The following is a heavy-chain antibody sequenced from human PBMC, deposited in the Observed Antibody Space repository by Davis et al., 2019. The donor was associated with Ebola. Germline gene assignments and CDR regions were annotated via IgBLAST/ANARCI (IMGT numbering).Heavy chain of an antibody. D-gene: IGHD3-22*01. J-gene: IGHJ6*02. Sequence: SETLSLTCTVSGGSISSYYWSWIRQPPGKGLEWIGYIYYSGSTYYNPSLKSRVTISVDTSKNQFSLKLSSVTAADTAVYYCARERRYYYDSSGYSHYYYYGMTSGAKGPRSPSP. CDR1: GGSISSYY. V-gene: IGHV4-59*12. CDR2: IYYSGST. CDR3: ARERRYYYDSSGYSHYYYYGMTS.